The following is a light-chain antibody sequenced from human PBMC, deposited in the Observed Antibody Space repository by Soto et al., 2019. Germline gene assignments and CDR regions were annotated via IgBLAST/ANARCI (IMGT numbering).Light chain of an antibody. CDR1: SSNIENNY. CDR2: END. V-gene: IGLV1-51*02. Sequence: QSALTQPPSMSAAPGQKVTISCSGSSSNIENNYVSWYQQFPGAAPKLLIYENDKRPSEIPDRFSGSKSGTSATLGITGLQTGDEADYYCGAWDSSLSAGVFGGGTKLTVL. J-gene: IGLJ3*02. CDR3: GAWDSSLSAGV.